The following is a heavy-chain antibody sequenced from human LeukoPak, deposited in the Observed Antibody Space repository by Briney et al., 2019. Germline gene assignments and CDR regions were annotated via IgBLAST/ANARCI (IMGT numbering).Heavy chain of an antibody. V-gene: IGHV4-61*02. CDR2: FSASGNS. D-gene: IGHD6-13*01. CDR3: ARGDSSSWREGTNYYYYMDV. J-gene: IGHJ6*03. CDR1: GDSISSDDYY. Sequence: PSETLSLTCTVSGDSISSDDYYWSWIRQPAGKGLEWIGRFSASGNSNYNPSLKSRLTISVDRSKNQFSLKLSSVTAADTAVYYCARGDSSSWREGTNYYYYMDVWGKGTTVTVSS.